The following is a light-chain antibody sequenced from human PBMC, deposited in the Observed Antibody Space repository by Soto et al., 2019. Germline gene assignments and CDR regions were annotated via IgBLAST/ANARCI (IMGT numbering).Light chain of an antibody. CDR1: LSVNSW. Sequence: DIQMTQSPSTLSASIGDTVIITCRVSLSVNSWLAWYQQKPGKAPKLLIHKASTLESGVPSRFSGSESGTEFTLTISILQPDDFATFYCQQYDRFPYTFGPGTKLEIK. CDR2: KAS. CDR3: QQYDRFPYT. J-gene: IGKJ2*01. V-gene: IGKV1-5*03.